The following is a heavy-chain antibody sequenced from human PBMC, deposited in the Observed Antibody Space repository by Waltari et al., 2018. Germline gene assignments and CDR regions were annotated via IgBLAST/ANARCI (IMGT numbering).Heavy chain of an antibody. Sequence: EVQLLESGGGLVQPGGSLRLSCAASGFTFSSYAMTWVRQAPGKGLEWVSVIYSGGSTYYADSVKGRFTISRDNSKNTLYLQMNSLRAEDTAVYYCAKVDGGIFGVVPLSYYMDVWGKGTTVTVSS. CDR3: AKVDGGIFGVVPLSYYMDV. CDR1: GFTFSSYA. J-gene: IGHJ6*03. CDR2: IYSGGST. D-gene: IGHD3-3*01. V-gene: IGHV3-23*03.